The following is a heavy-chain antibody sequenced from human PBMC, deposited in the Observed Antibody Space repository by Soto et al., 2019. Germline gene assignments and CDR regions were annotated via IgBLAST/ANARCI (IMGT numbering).Heavy chain of an antibody. J-gene: IGHJ6*02. CDR2: IKQDGSEK. CDR3: ALGAHYYYYGMDV. Sequence: PGGSLRLSCAASGFTFSSYWMSWVRQAPGKGLEWVANIKQDGSEKYYVDSVKGRFTISRDNAKNSLYLQMNSLRAEDTAVYYCALGAHYYYYGMDVWGQGTTVTVSS. D-gene: IGHD3-16*01. CDR1: GFTFSSYW. V-gene: IGHV3-7*03.